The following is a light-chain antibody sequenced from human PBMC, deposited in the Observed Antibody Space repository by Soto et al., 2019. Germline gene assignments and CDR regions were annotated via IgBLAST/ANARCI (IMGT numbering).Light chain of an antibody. Sequence: QSVLTQPASVSGSPGQSITISCTGTSSDVGGYNYVSWYQQHPGKVPKLMIYDVNNRPSGISNRFSGSKSGNTASLTISGLQAEDEADYYCSSYTSSSTLVFGGGTQLTVL. V-gene: IGLV2-14*03. CDR1: SSDVGGYNY. J-gene: IGLJ2*01. CDR3: SSYTSSSTLV. CDR2: DVN.